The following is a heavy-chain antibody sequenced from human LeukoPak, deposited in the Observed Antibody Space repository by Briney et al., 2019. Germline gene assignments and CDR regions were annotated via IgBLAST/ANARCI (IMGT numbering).Heavy chain of an antibody. D-gene: IGHD2-15*01. Sequence: ASVKVSCKASGYTFTSYDINWVRQATGQGLEWMGWMNPNSGNTGYAQKFQGRVTMTRNTSISTAYMGLSSLRSEDTAVYYCARLYCSGGSCYYYFDYWGQGTLVTVSS. CDR1: GYTFTSYD. V-gene: IGHV1-8*01. CDR3: ARLYCSGGSCYYYFDY. CDR2: MNPNSGNT. J-gene: IGHJ4*02.